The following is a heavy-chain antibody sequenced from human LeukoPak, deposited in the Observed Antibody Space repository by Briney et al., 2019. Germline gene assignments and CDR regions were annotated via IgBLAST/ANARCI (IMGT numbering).Heavy chain of an antibody. CDR2: IYTSGRT. D-gene: IGHD5-24*01. V-gene: IGHV4-4*09. J-gene: IGHJ4*02. Sequence: SETLSLICTVSGGSISSYYWSWIRQPPGKGLEWIGYIYTSGRTNYNPSLKSRVTISVDTSKNQFSLKLSSVTAADTAVYYCARQGLEMSTISYFDYWGQGTLVTVSS. CDR3: ARQGLEMSTISYFDY. CDR1: GGSISSYY.